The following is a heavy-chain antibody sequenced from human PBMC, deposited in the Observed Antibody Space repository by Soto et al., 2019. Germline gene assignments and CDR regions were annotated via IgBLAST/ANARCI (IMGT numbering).Heavy chain of an antibody. CDR2: MSGSGGST. V-gene: IGHV3-23*01. CDR1: GFTFSSYA. Sequence: EVQLLESGGGLVQPGGSLSLSCAASGFTFSSYAMSWVRQAPGKGLEWVSVMSGSGGSTYYADSVKGRFTISGDKSKNTLYLQTHSLRSGDTAVYYCANGPYTWNDLPQPNDYWGQGTLVTVSS. D-gene: IGHD1-1*01. CDR3: ANGPYTWNDLPQPNDY. J-gene: IGHJ4*02.